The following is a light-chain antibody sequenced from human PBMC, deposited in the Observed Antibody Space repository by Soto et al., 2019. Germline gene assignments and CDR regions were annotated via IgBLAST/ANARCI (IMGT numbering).Light chain of an antibody. CDR2: AAS. Sequence: DTQMTQSPSSLSASVGGRVTITRRASEGIRKDLGWYQQKPGKAPKRPLYAASSLQSGVPSRFSGSGSGTEFTLTISSLQPEDFASYYCLQTYTNPQTFGQGTKVDI. CDR1: EGIRKD. CDR3: LQTYTNPQT. V-gene: IGKV1-17*01. J-gene: IGKJ1*01.